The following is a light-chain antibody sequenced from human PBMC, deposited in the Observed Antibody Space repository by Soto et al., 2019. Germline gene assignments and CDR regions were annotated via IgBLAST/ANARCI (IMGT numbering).Light chain of an antibody. V-gene: IGKV4-1*01. CDR3: QQCYTTPWT. CDR2: WAS. Sequence: DSLLTHSPDSLSVSLGERPTINCKSSQIVLYSSNNKNYLAWFQQKPGQPPKVLIYWASPRESGVPDRFSGSGSGTDFTLTISSLQAEDAAVYYCQQCYTTPWTFGQGTKVDIK. J-gene: IGKJ1*01. CDR1: QIVLYSSNNKNY.